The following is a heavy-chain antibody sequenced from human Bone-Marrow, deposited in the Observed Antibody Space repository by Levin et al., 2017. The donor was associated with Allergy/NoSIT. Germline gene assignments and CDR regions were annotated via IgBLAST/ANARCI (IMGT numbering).Heavy chain of an antibody. D-gene: IGHD6-19*01. Sequence: QSGGSLRLSCESSGFTFSSFAMIWVRQAPGKGLEWVSSISGGTYYADSVKGRSTTSRDNSKNTLHLQMNSLRAEDTAVYYCAKGFSTGWSEGYFDSWGQGTLVTVAS. J-gene: IGHJ4*02. CDR3: AKGFSTGWSEGYFDS. CDR1: GFTFSSFA. CDR2: ISGGT. V-gene: IGHV3-23*01.